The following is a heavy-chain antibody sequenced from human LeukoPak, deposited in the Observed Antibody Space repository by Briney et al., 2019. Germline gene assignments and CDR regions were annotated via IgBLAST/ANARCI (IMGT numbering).Heavy chain of an antibody. J-gene: IGHJ3*02. CDR2: IYPGDSDT. CDR1: GYSFTSYW. Sequence: GESLKISCKGSGYSFTSYWIGWVRQMPGKGLEWMGIIYPGDSDTRYSPSFQGQVTISADKSISTAYLQWSSLKASDTAMYYCAYSSYCSSTSCRLAYDAFDIWGQGTMVTVSS. V-gene: IGHV5-51*01. D-gene: IGHD2-2*01. CDR3: AYSSYCSSTSCRLAYDAFDI.